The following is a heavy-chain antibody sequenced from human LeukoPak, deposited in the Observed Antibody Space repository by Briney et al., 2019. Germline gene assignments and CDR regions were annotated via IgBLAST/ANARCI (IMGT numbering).Heavy chain of an antibody. J-gene: IGHJ5*02. CDR1: GGSFSGYY. V-gene: IGHV4-34*01. CDR3: AIHIVVVPAAKKKNWFDP. Sequence: PSETLSLTCAVYGGSFSGYYWSWIRQPPGKGLEWIGEINHSGSTNYNPSHKGRVTISVDTSKNQFSLKLSSVTAADTAVYYCAIHIVVVPAAKKKNWFDPWGQGTLVTVSS. D-gene: IGHD2-2*01. CDR2: INHSGST.